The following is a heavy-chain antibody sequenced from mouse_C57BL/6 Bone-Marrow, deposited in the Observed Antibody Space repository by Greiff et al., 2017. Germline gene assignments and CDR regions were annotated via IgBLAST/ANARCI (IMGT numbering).Heavy chain of an antibody. CDR2: IHPNSGST. D-gene: IGHD1-1*01. CDR1: GYTFTSYW. CDR3: AIDYGSRCAMDY. V-gene: IGHV1-64*01. J-gene: IGHJ4*01. Sequence: VQLQQPGAELVKPGASVKLSCKASGYTFTSYWLHWVKQRPGQGLEWIGMIHPNSGSTNYNEKFKSKATLTVDKSSSTAYMQLISLTSEDSAVYYCAIDYGSRCAMDYWGQGTSVTVSS.